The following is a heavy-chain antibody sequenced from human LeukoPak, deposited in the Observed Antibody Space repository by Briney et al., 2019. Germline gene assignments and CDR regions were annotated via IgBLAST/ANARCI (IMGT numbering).Heavy chain of an antibody. CDR1: GFTFSSYW. D-gene: IGHD3-22*01. Sequence: GGSLRLSCAASGFTFSSYWMSWVRQAPGKGLEWVANIKQDGSEKYYVDSVKGRFTISRDNAKNSLYLHMNSLRAEDTAVYYCARWYYFETSGLYYGSFDNWGQGTLVTVSS. CDR2: IKQDGSEK. CDR3: ARWYYFETSGLYYGSFDN. J-gene: IGHJ5*02. V-gene: IGHV3-7*03.